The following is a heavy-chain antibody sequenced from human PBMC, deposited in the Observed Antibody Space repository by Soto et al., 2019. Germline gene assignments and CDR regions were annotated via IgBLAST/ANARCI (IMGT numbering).Heavy chain of an antibody. CDR3: GRGHTPVTTVRYFDY. V-gene: IGHV4-34*01. CDR2: INHSGST. D-gene: IGHD4-17*01. J-gene: IGHJ4*02. CDR1: GGSFSGYY. Sequence: SETLSLTCAVYGGSFSGYYWSWIRQPPGKGQEWIGEINHSGSTNYNPSLKSRVTISVDTSKNQFSLKLSSVTAADTAVYYCGRGHTPVTTVRYFDYWGQGALGTVSS.